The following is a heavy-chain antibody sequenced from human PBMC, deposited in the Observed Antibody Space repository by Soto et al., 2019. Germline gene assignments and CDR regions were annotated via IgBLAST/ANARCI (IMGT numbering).Heavy chain of an antibody. Sequence: TQCLTCTVAGGKISDGCYCWSWNQQPPGKGLEWIGYIYHSGSTYYNPSLKSRVTISVDRSKNQFSLKLSSVTAADTAVYYCARGSDYYDSSGYSRGYNWFDPWGQGTLVTVSS. CDR1: GGKISDGCYC. CDR2: IYHSGST. CDR3: ARGSDYYDSSGYSRGYNWFDP. D-gene: IGHD3-22*01. J-gene: IGHJ5*02. V-gene: IGHV4-30-2*01.